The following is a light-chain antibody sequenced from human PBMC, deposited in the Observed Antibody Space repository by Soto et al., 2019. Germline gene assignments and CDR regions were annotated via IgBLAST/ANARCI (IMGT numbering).Light chain of an antibody. Sequence: QSALTQPASVSGSPGQSITLSCTGTSSDVGGYNYVPWYQQHPGKAPKLMIYDVSNRPSGVSNRFSGSKSGNTASLTISGLQAEDEADYYCSSYTSSTVVFGGGTKLTVL. CDR3: SSYTSSTVV. CDR1: SSDVGGYNY. V-gene: IGLV2-14*01. J-gene: IGLJ2*01. CDR2: DVS.